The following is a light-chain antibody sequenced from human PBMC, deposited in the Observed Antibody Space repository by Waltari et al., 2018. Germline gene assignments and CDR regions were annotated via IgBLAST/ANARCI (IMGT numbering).Light chain of an antibody. V-gene: IGKV1-5*03. CDR2: KAS. CDR3: QQYYGLWT. Sequence: DIQMTQSPSTLSASVGDRVTITCRASQSIDSWLAWYQQKPGKSPKLLIYKASSLETGVPSWFSGSGSGTVFTLTISSLQPDDFATYYCQQYYGLWTFGPGTKVEIK. CDR1: QSIDSW. J-gene: IGKJ1*01.